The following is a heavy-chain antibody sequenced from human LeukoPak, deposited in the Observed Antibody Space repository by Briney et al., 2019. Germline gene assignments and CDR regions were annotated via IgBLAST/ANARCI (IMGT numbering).Heavy chain of an antibody. CDR1: GYTFSNYG. V-gene: IGHV1-2*02. D-gene: IGHD3-9*01. Sequence: GASVKVSCKASGYTFSNYGISWVRQAPGQGLEWMGWINPNSGGTKYAQKFQGRVTMTGDTSICTAYMELSRLRFDDTAVYYCAKRYDFLTGFTNWGQGTLVTVSS. J-gene: IGHJ4*02. CDR3: AKRYDFLTGFTN. CDR2: INPNSGGT.